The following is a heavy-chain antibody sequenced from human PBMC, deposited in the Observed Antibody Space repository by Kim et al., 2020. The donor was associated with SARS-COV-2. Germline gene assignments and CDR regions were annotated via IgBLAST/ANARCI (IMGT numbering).Heavy chain of an antibody. D-gene: IGHD3-3*01. Sequence: GRFTISRDNSKNTLYLQMNSLRAEDTAVYYCAKDRYDFWSGYSSGLNFDHWGQGTLVTVSS. J-gene: IGHJ4*02. V-gene: IGHV3-23*01. CDR3: AKDRYDFWSGYSSGLNFDH.